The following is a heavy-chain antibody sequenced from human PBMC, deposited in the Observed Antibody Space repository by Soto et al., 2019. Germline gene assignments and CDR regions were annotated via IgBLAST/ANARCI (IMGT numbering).Heavy chain of an antibody. CDR1: GYSFTNYW. Sequence: PGESLKISCKPSGYSFTNYWVTWMRQTPGKGLECMGMIDPSDSYSNYSPSFQGHVTMSVDKSISSAYLQFSSLKASDTAMYYCARHRDILSGYSAADNWGQATHVTASS. CDR3: ARHRDILSGYSAADN. D-gene: IGHD3-9*01. CDR2: IDPSDSYS. J-gene: IGHJ4*02. V-gene: IGHV5-10-1*01.